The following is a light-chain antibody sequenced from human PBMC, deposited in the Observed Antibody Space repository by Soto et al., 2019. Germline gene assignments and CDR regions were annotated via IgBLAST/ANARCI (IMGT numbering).Light chain of an antibody. Sequence: QSVLTQPPSVPGAPGQRVTISCIGSSSNIGAGFDVHWYQQLPGTAPKLLIFGNTNRPSGVPDRFSGSKSDTSASLAITGLQAEDEADYYCQSYDSSLSGSVFGTGTKLTVL. V-gene: IGLV1-40*01. CDR2: GNT. CDR1: SSNIGAGFD. CDR3: QSYDSSLSGSV. J-gene: IGLJ1*01.